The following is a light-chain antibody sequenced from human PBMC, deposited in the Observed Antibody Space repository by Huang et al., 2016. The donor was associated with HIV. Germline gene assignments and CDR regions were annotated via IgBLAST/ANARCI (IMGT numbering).Light chain of an antibody. Sequence: DIQMTQFPSSLSASVGDSVTITCRASRDIRNSLAWYQQKPGTAPKLLIYAASRLESGVPSSFRGSGSGTEYTLTITRLQPEDVATYYCQHYFDVPLTFGGGTKVEL. CDR1: RDIRNS. J-gene: IGKJ4*01. CDR3: QHYFDVPLT. CDR2: AAS. V-gene: IGKV1-NL1*01.